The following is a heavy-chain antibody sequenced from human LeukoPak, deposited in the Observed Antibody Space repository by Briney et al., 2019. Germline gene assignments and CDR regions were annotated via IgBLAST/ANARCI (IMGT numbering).Heavy chain of an antibody. CDR1: GYTFTGYY. CDR2: INPNSGGT. Sequence: ASVKLSCKASGYTFTGYYMHWVRQAPGHGLEWMGWINPNSGGTNYAQKFQGRVTMTRHTSISTAYMELSRLRSDDTAVYYCAVYYDFWSGYSNWFDPWGEGTLVTVFS. CDR3: AVYYDFWSGYSNWFDP. V-gene: IGHV1-2*02. J-gene: IGHJ5*02. D-gene: IGHD3-3*01.